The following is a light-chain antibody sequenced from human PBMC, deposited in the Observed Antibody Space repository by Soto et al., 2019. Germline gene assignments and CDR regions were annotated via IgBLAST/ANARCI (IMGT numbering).Light chain of an antibody. CDR2: GAS. Sequence: EIVMTQSPATLSVSPGERATLSCRASQSVSSNLAWYQQKPGQAPRLLIYGASIRATGIPARFSGSGSGTEFTLTISSLQSEDFAVYYCQQYNNWTLTFGGGTKVEFK. CDR3: QQYNNWTLT. CDR1: QSVSSN. V-gene: IGKV3-15*01. J-gene: IGKJ4*01.